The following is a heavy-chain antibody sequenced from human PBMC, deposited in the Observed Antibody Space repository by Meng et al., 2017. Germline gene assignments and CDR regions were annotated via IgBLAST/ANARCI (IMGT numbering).Heavy chain of an antibody. D-gene: IGHD6-13*01. J-gene: IGHJ4*02. CDR3: ARDSDSSSWYDYFGY. V-gene: IGHV1-69*01. CDR1: GGTFSSYA. Sequence: QVQLVQPGVEGTTPGSSVKVSCKASGGTFSSYAISWVRQAPGQGLEWMGGIIPIFGTANYAQKFQGRVTITADESTSTAYMELSSLRSEDTAVYYCARDSDSSSWYDYFGYWGQGTLVTASS. CDR2: IIPIFGTA.